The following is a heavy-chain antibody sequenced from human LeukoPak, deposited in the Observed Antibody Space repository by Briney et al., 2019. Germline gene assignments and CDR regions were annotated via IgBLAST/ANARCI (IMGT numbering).Heavy chain of an antibody. D-gene: IGHD1-26*01. J-gene: IGHJ4*02. CDR3: ASGSYLVWPGSDY. CDR1: GFTVSSNY. CDR2: IYSGGST. V-gene: IGHV3-53*01. Sequence: GGSLRLSCAASGFTVSSNYMSWVRQAPGKGLEWVSVIYSGGSTYYADSVKGRFTISRDNSKNTLYLQMNSLRAEDTAVYYCASGSYLVWPGSDYWGQGTLVTVSS.